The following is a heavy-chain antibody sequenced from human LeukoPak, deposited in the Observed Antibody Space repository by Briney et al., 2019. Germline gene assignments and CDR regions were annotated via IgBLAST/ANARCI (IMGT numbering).Heavy chain of an antibody. CDR3: ARDLRVGLKSGGSDI. V-gene: IGHV1-18*01. CDR2: ISAYNGNT. D-gene: IGHD3/OR15-3a*01. J-gene: IGHJ3*02. CDR1: GYTFTSYG. Sequence: ASVKVSCKASGYTFTSYGISWVRQAPGQGLEWMGWISAYNGNTNYAQKLQGRVTITTDESTSTAYMELSSLRSEDTAVYYCARDLRVGLKSGGSDIWGQGTMVTVSS.